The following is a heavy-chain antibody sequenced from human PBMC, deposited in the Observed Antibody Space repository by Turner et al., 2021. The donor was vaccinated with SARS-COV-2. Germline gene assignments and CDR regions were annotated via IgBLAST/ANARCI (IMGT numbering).Heavy chain of an antibody. Sequence: EVQLVVSGGGLVKPGWSLRLCCAASGFSFSDYSMNWVRQAPGKGLEWVSSISSSSSYIYYADSVKGRFTNSRDNAKNSLDLQMNSLRAEDTAVYYCARDLRSGSFPYWGKGTLVTVSS. D-gene: IGHD1-26*01. CDR3: ARDLRSGSFPY. J-gene: IGHJ4*02. CDR2: ISSSSSYI. CDR1: GFSFSDYS. V-gene: IGHV3-21*01.